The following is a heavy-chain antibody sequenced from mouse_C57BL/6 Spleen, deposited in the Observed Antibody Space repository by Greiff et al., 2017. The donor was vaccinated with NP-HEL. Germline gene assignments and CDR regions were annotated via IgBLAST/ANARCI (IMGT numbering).Heavy chain of an antibody. CDR3: ARGYYGSSYPLYYAMDY. V-gene: IGHV1-53*01. CDR1: GYTFTSYW. Sequence: VQLQQPGTELVKPGASVKLSCKASGYTFTSYWMHWVKQRPGQGLEWIGNINPSNGGTNYNEKFKSKATLTVDKSSSTAYMQLSSLTSEDSAVYYCARGYYGSSYPLYYAMDYWGQGTSVPVSS. CDR2: INPSNGGT. J-gene: IGHJ4*01. D-gene: IGHD1-1*01.